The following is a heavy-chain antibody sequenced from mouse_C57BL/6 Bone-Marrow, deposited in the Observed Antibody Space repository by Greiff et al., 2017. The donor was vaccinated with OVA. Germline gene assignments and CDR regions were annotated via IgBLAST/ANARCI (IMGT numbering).Heavy chain of an antibody. J-gene: IGHJ3*01. Sequence: VQGVESGAELVRPGTSVKMSCKASGYTFTNYWIGWAKQRPGHGLEWIGDIYPGGGYTNYNEKFKGKATLTADKSSSTAYMQFSSLTSEDSAIYYCSRGDSSGYEFAYWGQGTLVTVSA. V-gene: IGHV1-63*01. CDR3: SRGDSSGYEFAY. D-gene: IGHD3-2*02. CDR2: IYPGGGYT. CDR1: GYTFTNYW.